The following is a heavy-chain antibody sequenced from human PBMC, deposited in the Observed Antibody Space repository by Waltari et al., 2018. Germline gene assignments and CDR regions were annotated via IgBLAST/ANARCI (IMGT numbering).Heavy chain of an antibody. CDR2: ISSSSSYI. J-gene: IGHJ4*02. Sequence: EVQLVESGGGLVKPGGSLRLSCAASGFTFSSYSMNWVRQAPGTGGRWVLAISSSSSYIYYADSVKGRFTISRDNAKNSLYLQMNSLRAEDTAVYYCASPHDYGDYFGQGTLVTVSS. V-gene: IGHV3-21*01. CDR3: ASPHDYGDY. CDR1: GFTFSSYS.